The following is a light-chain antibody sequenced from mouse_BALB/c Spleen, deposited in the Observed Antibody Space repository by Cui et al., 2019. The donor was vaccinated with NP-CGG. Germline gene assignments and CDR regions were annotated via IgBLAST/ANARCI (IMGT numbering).Light chain of an antibody. Sequence: QAVVTQESALTTSPGETVTLTCSSSTGAVITSNYANWFQEKPDHLFTGLIGGTNNRAPGVPARFSGSLIGDKASLTITGAQTEDEAIYFCALWYSNHWVFGGGTKLTVL. J-gene: IGLJ1*01. CDR3: ALWYSNHWV. CDR1: TGAVITSNY. CDR2: GTN. V-gene: IGLV1*01.